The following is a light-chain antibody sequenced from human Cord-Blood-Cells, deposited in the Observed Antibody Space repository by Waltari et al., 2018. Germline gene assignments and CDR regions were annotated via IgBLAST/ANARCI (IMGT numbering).Light chain of an antibody. CDR1: KLGDKY. J-gene: IGLJ2*01. CDR3: QAWDSSTVV. Sequence: SYELTQPPSVSVSPGQTASIPCSGDKLGDKYACWYQPKPGQSPVLVIYQDSKRPSGIPERFSGSNSGNTATLTISGTQAMDEADYYCQAWDSSTVVFGGGTKLTVL. CDR2: QDS. V-gene: IGLV3-1*01.